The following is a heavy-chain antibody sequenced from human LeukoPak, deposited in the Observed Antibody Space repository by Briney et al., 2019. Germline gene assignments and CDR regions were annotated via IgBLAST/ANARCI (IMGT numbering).Heavy chain of an antibody. CDR1: GFTFSDFA. J-gene: IGHJ6*02. CDR2: ISGGDIRT. V-gene: IGHV3-23*01. Sequence: GGSLRLSCAASGFTFSDFAMTWVRQAPGKGLEWVSTISGGDIRTYYADSVKGRLTIAGDNSKNTLYLQMNSLRAEDTAVYYCAKEGVGVPSAIYYYYYGMDVWGQGTTVTVSS. CDR3: AKEGVGVPSAIYYYYYGMDV. D-gene: IGHD5-18*01.